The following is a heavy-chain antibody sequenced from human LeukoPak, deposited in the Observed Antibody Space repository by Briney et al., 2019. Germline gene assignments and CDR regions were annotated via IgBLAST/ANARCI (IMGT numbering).Heavy chain of an antibody. CDR1: GFTFSSYG. Sequence: GRSLRLSCAASGFTFSSYGVHWVRQAPGKGLEWVAVISYDGSNKYYADSVKGRFTISRDNSKNTLYLRMNSLRAEDTAVYYCAKDLSNSSGWPKLDYWGQGTLVTVSS. D-gene: IGHD6-19*01. J-gene: IGHJ4*02. CDR3: AKDLSNSSGWPKLDY. V-gene: IGHV3-30*18. CDR2: ISYDGSNK.